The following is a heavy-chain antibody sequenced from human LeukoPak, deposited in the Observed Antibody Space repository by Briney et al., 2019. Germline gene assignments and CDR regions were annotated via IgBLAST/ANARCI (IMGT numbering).Heavy chain of an antibody. D-gene: IGHD6-6*01. Sequence: PSQTLSLTCTVSGGSISSGGYYWSWIRQHPGKGLEWIGYIYYSGSTYYNPSLKSRVTIPVDTSKNQFSLKLSSVTAADTAVYYCARLAARRYDFDYWGQGTLVTVSS. J-gene: IGHJ4*02. CDR2: IYYSGST. V-gene: IGHV4-31*03. CDR3: ARLAARRYDFDY. CDR1: GGSISSGGYY.